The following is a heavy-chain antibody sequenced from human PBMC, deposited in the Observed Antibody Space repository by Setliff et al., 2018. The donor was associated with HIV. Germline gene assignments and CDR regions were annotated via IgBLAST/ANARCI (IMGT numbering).Heavy chain of an antibody. CDR3: ARGIAAAGTNY. CDR1: GGSFSGYY. J-gene: IGHJ4*02. V-gene: IGHV4-34*01. Sequence: PSETLSLTCAVYGGSFSGYYRSWIRQPPGKGLEWIGEINHSGSTNYNPSLKSRVTISVDTSKNQFSLKLSSVTAADTAVYYCARGIAAAGTNYWGQGTLVTVSS. CDR2: INHSGST. D-gene: IGHD6-13*01.